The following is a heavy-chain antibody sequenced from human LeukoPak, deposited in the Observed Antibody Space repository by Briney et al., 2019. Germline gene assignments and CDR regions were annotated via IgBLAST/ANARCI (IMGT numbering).Heavy chain of an antibody. D-gene: IGHD4-17*01. Sequence: ASVKVSCKASGYTFTSYGISWVRQAPGRGLEWMGLITSYDGETNYAQKFQDRVTMTTDTATSTAFLEVGSLTSDDTAVYFCARDPDFGENTWGQGTLVIVSS. J-gene: IGHJ4*02. V-gene: IGHV1-18*01. CDR3: ARDPDFGENT. CDR1: GYTFTSYG. CDR2: ITSYDGET.